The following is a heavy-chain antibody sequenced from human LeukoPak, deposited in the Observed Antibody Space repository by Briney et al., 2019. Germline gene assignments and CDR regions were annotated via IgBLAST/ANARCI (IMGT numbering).Heavy chain of an antibody. D-gene: IGHD6-19*01. Sequence: GGSLRLSCAASGFTFSSYDIHWVRQATGKGLEWVSGIGTAGEIYYPGSVKGRFTISRENAKNSLYLQMNSLRAGDTAVYYCAKELGRDSSGWYTTTGNAFDIWGQGTMATVSS. CDR3: AKELGRDSSGWYTTTGNAFDI. CDR2: IGTAGEI. J-gene: IGHJ3*02. V-gene: IGHV3-13*01. CDR1: GFTFSSYD.